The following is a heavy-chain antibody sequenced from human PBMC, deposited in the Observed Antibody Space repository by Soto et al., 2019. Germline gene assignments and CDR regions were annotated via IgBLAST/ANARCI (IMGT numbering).Heavy chain of an antibody. V-gene: IGHV4-30-4*08. CDR1: GGSISSGGYY. Sequence: SETLSLTCTVSGGSISSGGYYWSWIRQHPGKGLEWIGYIYYSGNTYYNPSLKSRVAISLDTSKNHFSLTLSSVTAADTAVYYCARGPSGDKVHYWGQGALVTVSS. D-gene: IGHD7-27*01. CDR2: IYYSGNT. J-gene: IGHJ4*02. CDR3: ARGPSGDKVHY.